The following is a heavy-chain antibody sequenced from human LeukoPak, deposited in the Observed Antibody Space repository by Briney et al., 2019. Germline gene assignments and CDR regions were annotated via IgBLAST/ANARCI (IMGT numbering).Heavy chain of an antibody. CDR2: IKQDGSEK. CDR1: GFTFSSYW. J-gene: IGHJ5*02. D-gene: IGHD6-13*01. V-gene: IGHV3-7*05. Sequence: GGSLRLSCAASGFTFSSYWMSWVRQAPGKGLEWVANIKQDGSEKYYVDSVKGRFTISRDNAKNSLYLKMNSLRAEDTAVYYCARDNLPIAAAGTGWFDPWGQGTLVTVSS. CDR3: ARDNLPIAAAGTGWFDP.